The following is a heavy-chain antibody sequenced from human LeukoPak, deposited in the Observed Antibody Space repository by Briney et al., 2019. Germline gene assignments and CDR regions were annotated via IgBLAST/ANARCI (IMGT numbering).Heavy chain of an antibody. CDR3: ARGFCSGGRCHFDY. CDR1: GFTFSNYE. CDR2: INSVGSST. J-gene: IGHJ4*02. Sequence: PGGSLRLSCAASGFTFSNYEMNWVRQAPGKGLEWVSRINSVGSSTSYADSVKGRFTISRDNAKNTLYLQMNSLRAEDTAVYYCARGFCSGGRCHFDYWGQGTLVTVSS. D-gene: IGHD2-15*01. V-gene: IGHV3-74*01.